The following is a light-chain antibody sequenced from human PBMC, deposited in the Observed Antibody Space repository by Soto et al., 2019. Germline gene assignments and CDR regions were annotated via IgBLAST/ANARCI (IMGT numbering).Light chain of an antibody. J-gene: IGLJ1*01. CDR3: GSYTTSSTSHV. V-gene: IGLV2-14*03. Sequence: SVLTQPASVSGSPGQSITISCTGTSSDVGGFDFVSWYQQHPGKVPKLLIYEVANRPSGVSNRFSGSKSGNTASLTISALQAEDEADYYCGSYTTSSTSHVFGTVTKVTV. CDR2: EVA. CDR1: SSDVGGFDF.